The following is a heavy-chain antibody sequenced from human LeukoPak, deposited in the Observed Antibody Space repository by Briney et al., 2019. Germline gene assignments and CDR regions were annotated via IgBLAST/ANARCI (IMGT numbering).Heavy chain of an antibody. CDR3: AREALSGYSYGYYFDY. CDR1: GGSISSGDYY. J-gene: IGHJ4*02. Sequence: PSETLSLTCTVSGGSISSGDYYWGWIRQPPGKGLEWIGYIYYSGSTYYNPSLKSRVTISVDTSKNQFSLKLSSVTAADTAVYYCAREALSGYSYGYYFDYWGQGTLVTVSS. D-gene: IGHD5-18*01. V-gene: IGHV4-30-4*01. CDR2: IYYSGST.